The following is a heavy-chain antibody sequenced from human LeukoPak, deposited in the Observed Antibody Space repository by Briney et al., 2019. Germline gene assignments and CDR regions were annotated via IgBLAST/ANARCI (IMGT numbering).Heavy chain of an antibody. J-gene: IGHJ4*02. V-gene: IGHV3-74*01. CDR1: GFTFSTYW. CDR2: INSDGSLT. Sequence: PGGSLRLSCDASGFTFSTYWMKWVRQAPGKGLVWVSRINSDGSLTSYADSVKGRFTISRDNAKNTLYLQMNSLRAEDTGVYYCARTLYCSNGVCYILDYWGQGTLLTVSS. D-gene: IGHD2-8*01. CDR3: ARTLYCSNGVCYILDY.